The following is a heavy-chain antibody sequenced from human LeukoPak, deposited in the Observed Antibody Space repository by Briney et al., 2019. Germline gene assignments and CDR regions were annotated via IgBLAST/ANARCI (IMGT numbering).Heavy chain of an antibody. D-gene: IGHD6-13*01. CDR3: AKSEVAAAPDY. J-gene: IGHJ4*02. Sequence: GGSLRLSCAASGFTFSSYGMHWVRQAPGKGLEWVAVIWYDGSNKYYADSVKGRFTISRDNSKNTLYLQMNSLRAEDTAVYYCAKSEVAAAPDYWGQGTLVTVSS. CDR2: IWYDGSNK. V-gene: IGHV3-33*06. CDR1: GFTFSSYG.